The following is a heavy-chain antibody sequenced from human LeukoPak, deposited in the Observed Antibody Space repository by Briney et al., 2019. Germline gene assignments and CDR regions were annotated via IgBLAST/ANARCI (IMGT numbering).Heavy chain of an antibody. CDR1: GFTFSSYS. D-gene: IGHD1-26*01. V-gene: IGHV3-21*01. CDR3: ARAVLSGSHGPLYYFDY. Sequence: KTGGSLRLSCAASGFTFSSYSMNWVRQAPGKGLEWVSSISSSSSYIYYADSVKGRFTISRDNAKNSLYLQMNSLRAEDTAVYYCARAVLSGSHGPLYYFDYWGQGTLVTVSS. CDR2: ISSSSSYI. J-gene: IGHJ4*02.